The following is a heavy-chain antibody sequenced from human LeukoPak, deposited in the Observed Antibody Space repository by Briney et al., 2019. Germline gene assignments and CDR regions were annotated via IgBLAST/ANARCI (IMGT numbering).Heavy chain of an antibody. J-gene: IGHJ6*03. V-gene: IGHV4-4*07. D-gene: IGHD4-11*01. Sequence: PSETLSLTCTVSGGSISSYYWSWIRQPAGKGLEWLGRIYTSGSTNYNPSLKSRVTMSVDTSKNQFSLKLSSVTAADTAVYYCARNRGSTVITDHYYYYYMDVWGKGTTVTVSS. CDR1: GGSISSYY. CDR2: IYTSGST. CDR3: ARNRGSTVITDHYYYYYMDV.